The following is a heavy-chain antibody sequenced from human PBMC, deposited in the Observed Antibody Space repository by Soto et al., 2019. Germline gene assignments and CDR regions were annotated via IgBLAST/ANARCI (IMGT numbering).Heavy chain of an antibody. Sequence: PSETLSLTCSVFGGSMSPYYWSWIRQSPGKGLEWIANIYYRGNTNYNPSLESRVTISIDTSKNQFSLKLSSVTAADAAVYYCARPLFGRGNWFDPWGQGTLVTVSS. CDR2: IYYRGNT. CDR1: GGSMSPYY. J-gene: IGHJ5*02. D-gene: IGHD3-10*01. CDR3: ARPLFGRGNWFDP. V-gene: IGHV4-59*01.